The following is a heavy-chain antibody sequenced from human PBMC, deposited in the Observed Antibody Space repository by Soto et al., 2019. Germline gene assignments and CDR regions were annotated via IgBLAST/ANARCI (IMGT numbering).Heavy chain of an antibody. J-gene: IGHJ6*02. V-gene: IGHV1-69*13. CDR2: IIPIFGTA. CDR1: GGTFSGYA. D-gene: IGHD2-8*01. CDR3: ARTDIVLMVYAIPADYYYYGMDV. Sequence: ASVKVSCKASGGTFSGYAISWVRQAPGQGLEWMGGIIPIFGTANYAQKFQGRVTITADESTSTAYMELSSLRSEDTAVYYCARTDIVLMVYAIPADYYYYGMDVWGQGTTVTVSS.